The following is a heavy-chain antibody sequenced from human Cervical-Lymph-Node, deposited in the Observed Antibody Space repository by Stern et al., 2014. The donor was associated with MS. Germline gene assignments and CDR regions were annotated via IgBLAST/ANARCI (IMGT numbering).Heavy chain of an antibody. Sequence: EVQLVESGGGLVQPGGSLRLSCSASGFTFSPYFMSWVRQAPGKGLELVAYINQDGSQKYYVDSVKGRFTISRDNAKSSLYLQLNSLRAEDTAVYYCARDPGQDGAGWYYFDSWGQGTLVTVSS. V-gene: IGHV3-7*01. CDR2: INQDGSQK. CDR3: ARDPGQDGAGWYYFDS. CDR1: GFTFSPYF. D-gene: IGHD6-19*01. J-gene: IGHJ4*02.